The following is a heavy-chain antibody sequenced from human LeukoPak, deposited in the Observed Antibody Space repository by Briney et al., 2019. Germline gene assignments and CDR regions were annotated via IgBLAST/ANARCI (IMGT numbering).Heavy chain of an antibody. Sequence: GGSLRLSCAASGFTFNDYALYWVRQAPGKGLEWVTLISYDGYDKSYADSVRGRFTISRDNSRNTLYLQMDSLRSEDTAVHYCARDFFPVVDSTWYEIGYWGQGTLVTVSS. D-gene: IGHD2-21*01. CDR1: GFTFNDYA. CDR2: ISYDGYDK. V-gene: IGHV3-30-3*01. J-gene: IGHJ4*02. CDR3: ARDFFPVVDSTWYEIGY.